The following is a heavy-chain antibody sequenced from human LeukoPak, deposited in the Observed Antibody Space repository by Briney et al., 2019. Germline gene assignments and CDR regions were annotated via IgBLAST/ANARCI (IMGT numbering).Heavy chain of an antibody. CDR3: ARDIADRGDAFDI. CDR1: GYTFTSYD. CDR2: MNPNSGNT. D-gene: IGHD6-13*01. J-gene: IGHJ3*02. Sequence: ASVTVSFKASGYTFTSYDINWVRQATGQGLEWMGWMNPNSGNTGYAQKFQGRVTMTRNTSISTAYMELSSLRSEDTAVYYCARDIADRGDAFDIWGQGTMVTVSS. V-gene: IGHV1-8*01.